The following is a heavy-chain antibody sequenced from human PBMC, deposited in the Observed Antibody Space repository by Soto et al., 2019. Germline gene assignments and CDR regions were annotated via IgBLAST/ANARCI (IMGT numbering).Heavy chain of an antibody. CDR1: GGSISTYS. D-gene: IGHD5-12*01. Sequence: SVTLSLTCSVSGGSISTYSWTWIRQSAGKGLEWIGRVYSSGSTNYNPSLKSRVTMSMETSKSQFSLKLNSVTAADTAMYYCARALAEGSGYTDYWGQGTLVTVSS. J-gene: IGHJ4*02. CDR2: VYSSGST. V-gene: IGHV4-4*07. CDR3: ARALAEGSGYTDY.